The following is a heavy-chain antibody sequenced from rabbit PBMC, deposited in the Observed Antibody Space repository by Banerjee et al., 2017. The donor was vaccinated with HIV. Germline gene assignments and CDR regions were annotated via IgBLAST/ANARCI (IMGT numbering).Heavy chain of an antibody. V-gene: IGHV1S45*01. D-gene: IGHD1-1*01. J-gene: IGHJ4*01. CDR2: INTSSGNT. CDR1: GFSFSNRYV. Sequence: QEQLEESGGDLVKPEGSLTLTCTASGFSFSNRYVMCWVRQAPGKGLEWIACINTSSGNTVYATWAKGRFTISRTSSTTVTLQMTSLTAADTATYFCARDLAAVIGWNFDLWGQGTLVTVS. CDR3: ARDLAAVIGWNFDL.